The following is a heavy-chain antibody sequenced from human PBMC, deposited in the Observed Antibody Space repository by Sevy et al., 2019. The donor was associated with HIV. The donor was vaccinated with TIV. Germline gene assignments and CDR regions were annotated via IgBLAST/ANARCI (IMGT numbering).Heavy chain of an antibody. V-gene: IGHV4-30-4*08. CDR3: ARSQNVDSGPFDY. Sequence: TLSLTCSVSGNSLSSDDYYWSWVRQPPGKGLEWIAYFFHSDSPKYRPSLKSRLTISIDTSKNLFSLKVTSVTAADSAVYYCARSQNVDSGPFDYWGQGTPVTVSS. J-gene: IGHJ4*02. D-gene: IGHD5-18*01. CDR1: GNSLSSDDYY. CDR2: FFHSDSP.